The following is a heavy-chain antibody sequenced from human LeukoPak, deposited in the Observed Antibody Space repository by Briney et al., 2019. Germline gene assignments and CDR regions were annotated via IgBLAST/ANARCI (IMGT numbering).Heavy chain of an antibody. D-gene: IGHD3-10*01. Sequence: GGSLRLSCAASGFTFSSYELYWVRQAPGKGLEWVSYISSGGTTIKYADSVKGQFTTSRDDAKKSLYLQMNSLRAEDTAIYYCGAGRQFVGAFDIWGQGTLVTVSS. CDR1: GFTFSSYE. CDR2: ISSGGTTI. J-gene: IGHJ3*02. V-gene: IGHV3-48*03. CDR3: GAGRQFVGAFDI.